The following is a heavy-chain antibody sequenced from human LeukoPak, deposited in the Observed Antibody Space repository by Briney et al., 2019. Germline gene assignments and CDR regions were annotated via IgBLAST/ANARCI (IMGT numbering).Heavy chain of an antibody. J-gene: IGHJ1*01. CDR3: ARSISYGDYSPEYFQH. CDR1: GFTFSSYS. Sequence: PGGSLRLSCAASGFTFSSYSMNWVRQAPGKGLEWVSSISSSSSYIYYADSVKGRFTIPRDNAKNSLYLQMNSLRAEDTAVYYCARSISYGDYSPEYFQHWGQGTLVTVSS. D-gene: IGHD4-17*01. V-gene: IGHV3-21*01. CDR2: ISSSSSYI.